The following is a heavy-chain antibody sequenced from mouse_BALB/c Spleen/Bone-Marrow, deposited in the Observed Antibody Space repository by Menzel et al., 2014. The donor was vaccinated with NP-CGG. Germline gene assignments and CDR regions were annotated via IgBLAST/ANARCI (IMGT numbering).Heavy chain of an antibody. CDR1: GFDFSRYW. D-gene: IGHD1-1*01. Sequence: EVQVVESGGGLVQPGGSLKLSCAASGFDFSRYWMSWVRQAPGKGLEWIGEINPDSRTINYSPSLKDKFIISRDSAKNTLYLRLNKVRSEDTALYYCARPDYYGYLNYWGQGTTLTVSS. J-gene: IGHJ2*01. CDR3: ARPDYYGYLNY. V-gene: IGHV4-1*02. CDR2: INPDSRTI.